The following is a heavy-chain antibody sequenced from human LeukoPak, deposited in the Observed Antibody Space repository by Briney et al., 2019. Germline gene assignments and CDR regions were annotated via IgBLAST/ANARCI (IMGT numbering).Heavy chain of an antibody. CDR1: GFTFDDYA. D-gene: IGHD3-16*01. J-gene: IGHJ4*02. CDR3: AKEGD. Sequence: QPGGSLRLSCAASGFTFDDYAMHWVRQAPGKGLEWVSGISWNSGSIGYADSVKGRFTISRDNAKNSLYLQMNSLRAEDTALYYCAKEGDWGQGTLVTVSS. CDR2: ISWNSGSI. V-gene: IGHV3-9*01.